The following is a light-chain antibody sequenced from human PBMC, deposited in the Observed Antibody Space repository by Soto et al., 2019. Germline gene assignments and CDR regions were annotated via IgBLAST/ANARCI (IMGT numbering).Light chain of an antibody. CDR2: GAS. CDR3: QHYNNWLGT. Sequence: EIVMTQSPATLSVSRGERATLSCRANQAISSNLAWYQQKPGQAPRLLIYGASTRATGIPDSFSGSGSGTAFTLTISSLQSEDFAVYYCQHYNNWLGTFGGGTNVQIK. J-gene: IGKJ4*01. V-gene: IGKV3-15*01. CDR1: QAISSN.